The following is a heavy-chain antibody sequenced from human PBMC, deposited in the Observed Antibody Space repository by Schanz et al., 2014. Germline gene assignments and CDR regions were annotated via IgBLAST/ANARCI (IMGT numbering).Heavy chain of an antibody. CDR1: GFSFGTYA. Sequence: VRLVESGGGVVQPGRSLRLSCAASGFSFGTYAMSWVRQAPGKGLLWVSSISGTGGDDTYYADSVKGRFTISRDNSKSTLYVEMNSLRVEDTAVYYCAKTLFPGGTQTFGNWGRGTLVTVS. D-gene: IGHD2-8*02. V-gene: IGHV3-23*04. CDR2: ISGTGGDDT. J-gene: IGHJ4*02. CDR3: AKTLFPGGTQTFGN.